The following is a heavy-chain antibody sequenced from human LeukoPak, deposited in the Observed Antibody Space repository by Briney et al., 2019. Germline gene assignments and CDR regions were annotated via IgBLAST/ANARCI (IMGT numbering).Heavy chain of an antibody. CDR1: GGSISSGGSY. CDR3: ARENYGDYVGAFDI. V-gene: IGHV4-31*03. J-gene: IGHJ3*02. D-gene: IGHD4-17*01. Sequence: SETLSLTCTVSGGSISSGGSYWSWIRQHPGKGLEWIGYIYYSGSTYYNPSLKSRVTISVDTSKNQFSLKLSSVTAADTAVYYCARENYGDYVGAFDIWGQGTMVTVSS. CDR2: IYYSGST.